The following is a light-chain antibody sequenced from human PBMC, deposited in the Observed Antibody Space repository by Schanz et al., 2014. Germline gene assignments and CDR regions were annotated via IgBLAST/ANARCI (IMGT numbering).Light chain of an antibody. CDR2: GTS. Sequence: EIVLTQSPGTLSLSPGERATLSCRASQSVRSSYLAWYQHKPGQAPRLIIYGTSNRATGIPDRFSGSGSGTDFTLTISRLEPEDFAVYYCQQCGSSRWTFGQGTKVEIK. J-gene: IGKJ1*01. CDR3: QQCGSSRWT. V-gene: IGKV3-20*01. CDR1: QSVRSSY.